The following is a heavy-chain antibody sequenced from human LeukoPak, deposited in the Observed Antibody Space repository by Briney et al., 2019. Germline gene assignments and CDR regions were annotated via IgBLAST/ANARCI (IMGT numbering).Heavy chain of an antibody. D-gene: IGHD2-2*01. CDR3: ARVYCSSTSCSLRGYHFYYMDV. CDR2: ISYSGST. J-gene: IGHJ6*03. V-gene: IGHV4-59*01. CDR1: GGSMSYFY. Sequence: SETLSLTCTVSGGSMSYFYWSWIRQPPGKGLEWMGYISYSGSTSYNPSLKSRVSISVDTSKNQFSLKLSSVTAADTAVYYCARVYCSSTSCSLRGYHFYYMDVWGKGTTVTVSS.